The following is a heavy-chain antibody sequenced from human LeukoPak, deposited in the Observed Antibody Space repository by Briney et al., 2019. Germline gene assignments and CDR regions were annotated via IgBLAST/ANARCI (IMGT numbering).Heavy chain of an antibody. CDR1: GFTFSSYD. V-gene: IGHV3-23*01. CDR2: ISSSGGST. J-gene: IGHJ4*02. CDR3: AKVVGATTRGYFDY. D-gene: IGHD1-26*01. Sequence: PGGSLRLSCAASGFTFSSYDMSWVRQAPGKGLEWVSTISSSGGSTYYTDSVKGRFTISRDNSKNTLYLQMNSPRAEDTAVYYCAKVVGATTRGYFDYWGQGTLVTVSS.